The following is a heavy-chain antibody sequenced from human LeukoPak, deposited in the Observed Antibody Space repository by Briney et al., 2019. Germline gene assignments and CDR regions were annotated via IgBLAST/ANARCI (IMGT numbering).Heavy chain of an antibody. J-gene: IGHJ4*02. Sequence: ASVKVSCKASGYTFTRYGISWVRQAPGQGLEWMGWISAYNGNTNYAQKLQGRVTMTTDTSTSTAYMELRSLRSDDTAVYCCARDQIQLWLGDYWGQGTLVTVSS. D-gene: IGHD5-18*01. V-gene: IGHV1-18*04. CDR3: ARDQIQLWLGDY. CDR2: ISAYNGNT. CDR1: GYTFTRYG.